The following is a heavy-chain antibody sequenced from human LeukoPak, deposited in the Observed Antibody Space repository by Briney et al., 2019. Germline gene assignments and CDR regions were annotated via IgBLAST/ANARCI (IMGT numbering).Heavy chain of an antibody. D-gene: IGHD3-10*01. J-gene: IGHJ2*01. V-gene: IGHV3-21*01. CDR3: ARENYYASGSYSYWYFDL. CDR1: GFTFSSHS. CDR2: ISRSSSYI. Sequence: GGSLRLSCAASGFTFSSHSMNWVRQAPGKGLEWVSSISRSSSYIYYADSMKGRFIISRDNAKNSLYLQMNSLRAEDTAVYYCARENYYASGSYSYWYFDLWGRGTLVTASS.